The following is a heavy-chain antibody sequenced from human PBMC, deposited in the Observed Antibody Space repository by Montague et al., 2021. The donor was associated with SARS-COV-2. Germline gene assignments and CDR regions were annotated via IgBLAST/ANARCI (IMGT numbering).Heavy chain of an antibody. J-gene: IGHJ4*02. CDR1: GGSISSYY. CDR3: ASSSGYSYGYYFDY. V-gene: IGHV4-59*01. D-gene: IGHD5-18*01. Sequence: SETLSLTCTVSGGSISSYYWSWIRQPPGKGLEWIGYIYYGGSTNYNPSLQSRVTISVDTSKYQFSLKLSSVTAADTAVYYCASSSGYSYGYYFDYWGQGTLVTVSS. CDR2: IYYGGST.